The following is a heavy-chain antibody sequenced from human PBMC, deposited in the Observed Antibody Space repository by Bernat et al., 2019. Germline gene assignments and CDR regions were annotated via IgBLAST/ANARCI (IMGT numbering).Heavy chain of an antibody. V-gene: IGHV4-31*03. J-gene: IGHJ4*02. CDR1: GGSISSGGYY. D-gene: IGHD5-12*01. Sequence: QVQLQESGPGLVKPSQTLSLTCTVSGGSISSGGYYWSWIRQHPGKGLEWIGYIYYSGSTYYNPSLKSRVTISVDTSKNQFSLKLSSVTAADTAVYDCARGIVATGYYFDYWGQGTLVTVSS. CDR2: IYYSGST. CDR3: ARGIVATGYYFDY.